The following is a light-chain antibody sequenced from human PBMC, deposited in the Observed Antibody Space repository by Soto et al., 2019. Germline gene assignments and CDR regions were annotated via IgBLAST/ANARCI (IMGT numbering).Light chain of an antibody. Sequence: EIVLTQSPGTLSLSPGERATLSCRASQSVSSNYLAWYQQKTGQAPRILIYGESSRATGIPDRFSGSGSGTDLNLTISRLEPEDFAVYYCQQYGSSPLTCGGGTKVDIK. CDR2: GES. CDR3: QQYGSSPLT. J-gene: IGKJ4*01. V-gene: IGKV3-20*01. CDR1: QSVSSNY.